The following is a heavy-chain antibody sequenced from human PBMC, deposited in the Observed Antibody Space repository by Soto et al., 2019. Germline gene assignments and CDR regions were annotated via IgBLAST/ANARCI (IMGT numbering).Heavy chain of an antibody. J-gene: IGHJ5*02. CDR3: AGRYCSGGSCYPRNWFDP. CDR1: GGTFSSYA. V-gene: IGHV1-69*12. Sequence: QVQLVQSGAEVKKPGSSVKVSCKASGGTFSSYAISWVRQAPGQGLEWMGGIIPIFGTANYAQKFQGRVTITADESTGTAYMELSSLRSEDTAVYYCAGRYCSGGSCYPRNWFDPWGQGILVTVSS. CDR2: IIPIFGTA. D-gene: IGHD2-15*01.